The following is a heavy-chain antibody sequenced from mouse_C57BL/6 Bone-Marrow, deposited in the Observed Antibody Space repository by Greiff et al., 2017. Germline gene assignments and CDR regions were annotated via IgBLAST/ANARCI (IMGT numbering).Heavy chain of an antibody. D-gene: IGHD2-3*01. Sequence: QVTLKVSGPGILQSSQTLSLTCSFSGFSLSTSGMGVSWIRQPSGMGLEWLAHIYWDDDKCYNPFLKSRLIISKDTSRNQVFLTITGVDTADTATYCCARWERWLLSFAYWGQGTLVTVSA. CDR1: GFSLSTSGMG. J-gene: IGHJ3*01. CDR3: ARWERWLLSFAY. V-gene: IGHV8-12*01. CDR2: IYWDDDK.